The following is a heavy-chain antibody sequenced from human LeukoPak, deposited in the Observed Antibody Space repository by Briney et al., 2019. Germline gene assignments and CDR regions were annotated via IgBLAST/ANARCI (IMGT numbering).Heavy chain of an antibody. V-gene: IGHV3-30*18. J-gene: IGHJ4*02. D-gene: IGHD1-26*01. Sequence: GGSLRLSCAASGFTFTSYGMHWVRQAPGKGLEWVAVIAYDESNKYYADSVKGRFTISRDNSKNTLYLQMNSLSAEDTAVYYCAKSGGSGSYFRFVWGQGTLVTVSS. CDR1: GFTFTSYG. CDR2: IAYDESNK. CDR3: AKSGGSGSYFRFV.